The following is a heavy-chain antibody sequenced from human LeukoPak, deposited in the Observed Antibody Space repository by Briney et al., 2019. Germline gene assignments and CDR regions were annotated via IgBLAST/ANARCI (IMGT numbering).Heavy chain of an antibody. V-gene: IGHV3-23*01. CDR2: ISGSGGST. CDR1: GFTFSSYA. D-gene: IGHD2-21*02. CDR3: AKDRVVVVTASSDY. Sequence: PGGSLRLSCAASGFTFSSYAMSWVRQAPGKGLEWVSAISGSGGSTYYADSMKGRFTISRDNSKNTLYLQMNSLRAEDTAVYYCAKDRVVVVTASSDYWGQGTLVTVSS. J-gene: IGHJ4*02.